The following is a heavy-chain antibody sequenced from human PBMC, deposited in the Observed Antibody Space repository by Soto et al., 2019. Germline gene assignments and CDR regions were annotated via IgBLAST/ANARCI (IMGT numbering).Heavy chain of an antibody. CDR2: ISAYNGNT. D-gene: IGHD2-2*01. CDR1: GYTFTSYG. Sequence: QVPLVQSGAEVKKPGASVKVSCKASGYTFTSYGISWVRQAPGQGLEWMGWISAYNGNTNYAQKLQGRVTMTTDTSTSTAYMELRSLRSDDTAVYYCARDRVLYCSSTSCYFSYWGQGTLVTVSS. V-gene: IGHV1-18*01. CDR3: ARDRVLYCSSTSCYFSY. J-gene: IGHJ4*02.